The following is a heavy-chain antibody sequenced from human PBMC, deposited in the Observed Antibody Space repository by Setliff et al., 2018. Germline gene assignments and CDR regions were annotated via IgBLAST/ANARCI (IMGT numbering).Heavy chain of an antibody. J-gene: IGHJ6*02. Sequence: GASVKVSCKASGYTFTSYGISWVRQAPGQGLEWMGGIIPIFGTANYAQKFQGRVTITTDESTSTAYMELRSLRSDDTAVYYCARDYSNFPPYYYYGMDVWGQGTTVTVSS. CDR3: ARDYSNFPPYYYYGMDV. CDR1: GYTFTSYG. V-gene: IGHV1-69*05. CDR2: IIPIFGTA. D-gene: IGHD4-4*01.